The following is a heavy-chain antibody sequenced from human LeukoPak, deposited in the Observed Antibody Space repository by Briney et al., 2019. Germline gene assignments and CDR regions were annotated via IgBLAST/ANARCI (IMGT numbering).Heavy chain of an antibody. CDR1: GYTFTGYY. V-gene: IGHV1-2*02. J-gene: IGHJ3*01. CDR3: ARIRERYYIILSGRRPLGAFDF. Sequence: ASVKVSCKASGYTFTGYYMHWVRQAPGQGLEWMGWINPNSGGTNYAQKFQGRVTMTRDTSISTAYMELSSLRSEDTAGYFCARIRERYYIILSGRRPLGAFDFWGQGKMVTVSS. CDR2: INPNSGGT. D-gene: IGHD3-9*01.